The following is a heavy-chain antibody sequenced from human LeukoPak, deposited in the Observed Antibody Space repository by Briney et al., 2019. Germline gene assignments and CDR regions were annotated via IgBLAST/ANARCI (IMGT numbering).Heavy chain of an antibody. CDR1: GGSISGYY. V-gene: IGHV4-59*01. D-gene: IGHD2-15*01. CDR2: IYYSGST. Sequence: SETLSLTCTVSGGSISGYYWSWIRQSPGKGLEWIRYIYYSGSTNYNPSLKSRVTMSVDTSKNHFSLKVSSVTAADTAVYYCARAVVVAATVKWFDPWGQGTLVTASS. CDR3: ARAVVVAATVKWFDP. J-gene: IGHJ5*02.